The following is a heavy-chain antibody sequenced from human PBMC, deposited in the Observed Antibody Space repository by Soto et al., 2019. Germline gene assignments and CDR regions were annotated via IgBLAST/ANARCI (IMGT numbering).Heavy chain of an antibody. D-gene: IGHD2-8*01. CDR1: GYTFTHYY. CDR2: INPSGGST. J-gene: IGHJ4*02. CDR3: ASPPFPGCINGVCYPCDH. V-gene: IGHV1-46*01. Sequence: ASVKVSCKASGYTFTHYYIHWVRQTTGQGLEWKGKINPSGGSTDSAQKFQGRVTMTTDTSTTTVYMELSSLRSDDTAVYYCASPPFPGCINGVCYPCDHWGQGTLVTVSS.